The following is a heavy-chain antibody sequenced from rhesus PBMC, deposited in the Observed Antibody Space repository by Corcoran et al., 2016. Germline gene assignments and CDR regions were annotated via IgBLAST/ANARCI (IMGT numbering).Heavy chain of an antibody. CDR2: ISCDGSST. J-gene: IGHJ4*01. CDR3: AKAIAANIFDY. Sequence: EVQLVESGGGLVQPGGSLRLSCAASGFTFSSYWMYWVRQAPGKGLEWVSRISCDGSSTSYADSVKVRFTISRENAKTSLYLQMNSLRAEDTAVYYCAKAIAANIFDYWGQGVLVTVSS. D-gene: IGHD6-13*01. CDR1: GFTFSSYW. V-gene: IGHV3-119*01.